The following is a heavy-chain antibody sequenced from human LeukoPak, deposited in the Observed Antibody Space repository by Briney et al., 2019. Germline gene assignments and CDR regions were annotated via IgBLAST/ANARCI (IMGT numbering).Heavy chain of an antibody. CDR3: ETSRYYYYGMDV. CDR1: GFTFSDYG. Sequence: GGSLRVSCAASGFTFSDYGMSWVRQAPGKGLEWVSVISGSGGSTNYADSVKGRSTISRDNAKNSLYLQMNSLRAEDTAVYYCETSRYYYYGMDVWGQGTTVTVSS. J-gene: IGHJ6*02. V-gene: IGHV3-23*01. CDR2: ISGSGGST.